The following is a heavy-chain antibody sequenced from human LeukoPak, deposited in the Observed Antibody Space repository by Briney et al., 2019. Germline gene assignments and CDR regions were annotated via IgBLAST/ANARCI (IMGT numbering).Heavy chain of an antibody. D-gene: IGHD3-9*01. V-gene: IGHV3-21*01. CDR2: ISSSSSYI. CDR3: AREELATGNFDY. Sequence: GGFLRLSCAASGFTFSSYSMNWVRQAPGKGLEWVSSISSSSSYIYYADSVKGRFTISRDNSKNTLYLQMNSLRAEDTAVYYCAREELATGNFDYWGQGTLVTVSS. CDR1: GFTFSSYS. J-gene: IGHJ4*02.